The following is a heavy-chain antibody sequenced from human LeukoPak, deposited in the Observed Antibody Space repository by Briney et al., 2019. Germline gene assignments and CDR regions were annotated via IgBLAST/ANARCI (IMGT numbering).Heavy chain of an antibody. D-gene: IGHD3-22*01. CDR1: GYTFTSYG. CDR2: ISAYNGNT. Sequence: ASVKVSCKASGYTFTSYGISWVRQAPGQGLEWMGWISAYNGNTNYAQKLQGRVTMTTDTSTSTAYMKLRSLRSDDTAVYYCARLPYYYDSSGYLGYWGQGTLVTVSS. CDR3: ARLPYYYDSSGYLGY. V-gene: IGHV1-18*01. J-gene: IGHJ4*02.